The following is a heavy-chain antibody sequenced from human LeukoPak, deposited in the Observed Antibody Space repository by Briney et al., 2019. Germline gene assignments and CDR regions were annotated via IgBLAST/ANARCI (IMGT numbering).Heavy chain of an antibody. CDR2: ISYDGSNK. J-gene: IGHJ2*01. CDR3: ARDDADYDYVWGSPGDWYFDL. D-gene: IGHD3-16*01. Sequence: GGSLRLSCAASGFTFSSYGMHWVRQAPGKGLEWVAVISYDGSNKYYADSVKGRFTISRDNSKNTLYLQMNSLRAEDTAVYYCARDDADYDYVWGSPGDWYFDLWGRGTLVTVSS. V-gene: IGHV3-30*03. CDR1: GFTFSSYG.